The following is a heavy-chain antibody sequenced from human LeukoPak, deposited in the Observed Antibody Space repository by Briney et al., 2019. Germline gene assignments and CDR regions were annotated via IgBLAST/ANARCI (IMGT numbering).Heavy chain of an antibody. CDR1: GFTFSSYS. CDR2: ISSSSSTI. Sequence: RGCLRLSCAAPGFTFSSYSMNSGRQAPGKGLELDSYISSSSSTIYYADSVKGRFTISRDNAKNSLYLQMNSLRAEDTAVYYCAREDSYYYGSGSYPFDYWGQGTLVTVSS. J-gene: IGHJ4*02. V-gene: IGHV3-48*04. CDR3: AREDSYYYGSGSYPFDY. D-gene: IGHD3-10*01.